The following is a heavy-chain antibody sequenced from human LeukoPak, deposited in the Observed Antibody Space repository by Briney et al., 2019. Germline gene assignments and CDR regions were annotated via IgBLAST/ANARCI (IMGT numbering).Heavy chain of an antibody. D-gene: IGHD6-13*01. Sequence: GGSLRLSCAASGFTFSSYWMNWARQAPGKGLEWVSAISGSGDSTYYGDSVKGRFTISRDNSKNTLYLQMNSLRAEDTAVYYCAKTRPLDSSSWSHGDYWGQGTLVTVSS. CDR3: AKTRPLDSSSWSHGDY. CDR1: GFTFSSYW. J-gene: IGHJ4*02. V-gene: IGHV3-23*01. CDR2: ISGSGDST.